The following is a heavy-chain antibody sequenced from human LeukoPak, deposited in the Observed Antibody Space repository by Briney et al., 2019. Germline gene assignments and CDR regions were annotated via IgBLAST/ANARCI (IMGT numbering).Heavy chain of an antibody. J-gene: IGHJ4*02. D-gene: IGHD3-22*01. CDR2: IIPIFGIA. V-gene: IGHV1-69*04. CDR3: AREYYYDSSGYIDY. CDR1: GGTFSSYA. Sequence: SVTVSCKASGGTFSSYAISWVRQAPGQGLEWMGRIIPIFGIANYAQKFQGRVTITADKSTSTAYMEPSSLRSEDTAVYYCAREYYYDSSGYIDYWGQGTLVTVSS.